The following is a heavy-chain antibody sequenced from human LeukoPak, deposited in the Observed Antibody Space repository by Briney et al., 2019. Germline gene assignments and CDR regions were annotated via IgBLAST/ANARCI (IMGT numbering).Heavy chain of an antibody. CDR3: ARQYGSGSYYNPAGFDY. Sequence: GESLKISCKGSGYSFTSYWIGWVRPMPGKGLEWMGIIYPGDSDTRNSPSFQGQATISADKSISTAYLQWSSLKASDTAMYYCARQYGSGSYYNPAGFDYWGQGTLVTVSS. CDR2: IYPGDSDT. D-gene: IGHD3-10*01. J-gene: IGHJ4*02. CDR1: GYSFTSYW. V-gene: IGHV5-51*01.